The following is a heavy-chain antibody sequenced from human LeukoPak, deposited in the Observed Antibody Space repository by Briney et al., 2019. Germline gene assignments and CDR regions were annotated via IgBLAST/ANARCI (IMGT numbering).Heavy chain of an antibody. Sequence: GGGLRLSCAASEFTFSTYAMQWVREALGKGVEWVSGISVCGDRTWYADSVKGRFTISRDNSKNTLYLQMNSLRAEDTAVYYCAKYVTAEGPPYALDVWGQGTTVTVSS. CDR2: ISVCGDRT. CDR3: AKYVTAEGPPYALDV. J-gene: IGHJ6*02. D-gene: IGHD1-14*01. CDR1: EFTFSTYA. V-gene: IGHV3-23*01.